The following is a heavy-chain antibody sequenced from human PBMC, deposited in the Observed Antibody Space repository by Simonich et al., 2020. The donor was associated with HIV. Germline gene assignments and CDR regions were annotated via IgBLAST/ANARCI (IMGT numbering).Heavy chain of an antibody. J-gene: IGHJ4*02. V-gene: IGHV3-7*01. D-gene: IGHD6-6*01. CDR3: ARGWDGSSSSLDDY. Sequence: EVQLVESGGGFVQPGGSLRLSCAASGFTFSSYWMTWVRQAPGKGMGWVANINQDERKKYYVDSVKGRFTISRDNAKNLLYLQMDSRRVEDTAVYYCARGWDGSSSSLDDYWGQGTLVTVSS. CDR2: INQDERKK. CDR1: GFTFSSYW.